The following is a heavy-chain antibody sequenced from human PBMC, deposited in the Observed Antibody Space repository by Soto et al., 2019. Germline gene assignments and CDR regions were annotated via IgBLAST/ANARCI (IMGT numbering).Heavy chain of an antibody. D-gene: IGHD3-22*01. Sequence: GGSLILSCAVSGFTFIDDWMSWVRQAPGKGLEWVANIKQDGNEKYYVDSVKGRFTISRDNAKNSLYLQMNSLRAEDTAVYYCARGDYHDNSGPFSDAFEVWGQGTMVTVSS. V-gene: IGHV3-7*04. CDR2: IKQDGNEK. CDR3: ARGDYHDNSGPFSDAFEV. J-gene: IGHJ3*01. CDR1: GFTFIDDW.